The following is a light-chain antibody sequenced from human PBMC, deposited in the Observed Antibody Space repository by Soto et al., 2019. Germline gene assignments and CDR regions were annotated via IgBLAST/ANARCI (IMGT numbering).Light chain of an antibody. Sequence: EIVMTQSPATLSVSPGERVTLSCRASQSISRNLAWHKHKPGQAPRLLIYDASTRATGIPARFSGSGSGTEFTLTIARLQPGDFAVYYCQQYGNSPQTFGQGTKVDIK. V-gene: IGKV3-15*01. CDR2: DAS. CDR3: QQYGNSPQT. CDR1: QSISRN. J-gene: IGKJ1*01.